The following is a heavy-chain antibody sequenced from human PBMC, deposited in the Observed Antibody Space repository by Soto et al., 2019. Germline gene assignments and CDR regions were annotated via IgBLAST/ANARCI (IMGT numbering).Heavy chain of an antibody. CDR3: ERVYYADASYDC. D-gene: IGHD3-3*01. Sequence: EVQLVESGGGLVQPGGSLRLSCTASGFTFSSYWMHWVRQAPGEGLVWVSHISSDGSSTTYADSVKGRFTTSRDNANNTLFLQMNSLRAEDTAVYYCERVYYADASYDCWGQGTLVTVSS. J-gene: IGHJ4*02. V-gene: IGHV3-74*01. CDR2: ISSDGSST. CDR1: GFTFSSYW.